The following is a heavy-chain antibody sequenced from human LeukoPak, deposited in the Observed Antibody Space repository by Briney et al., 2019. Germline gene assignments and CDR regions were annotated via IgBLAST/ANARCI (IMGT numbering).Heavy chain of an antibody. CDR1: GGSFSGYY. CDR3: ARAPGYSSSSGGLDP. J-gene: IGHJ5*02. CDR2: INHSGST. Sequence: PSETLSLTCAVYGGSFSGYYWSWIRQPPGKGQEWIGEINHSGSTNYNPSLKSRVTISVDTSKNQFSLKLSSVTAADTAVYYCARAPGYSSSSGGLDPWGQGTLVTVSS. V-gene: IGHV4-34*01. D-gene: IGHD6-6*01.